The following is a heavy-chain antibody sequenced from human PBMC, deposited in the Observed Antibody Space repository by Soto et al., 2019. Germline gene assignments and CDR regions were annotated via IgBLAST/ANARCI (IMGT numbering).Heavy chain of an antibody. CDR2: ISGSGGST. CDR3: AKILNFWSGPLTYYFDY. D-gene: IGHD3-3*01. J-gene: IGHJ4*02. V-gene: IGHV3-23*01. CDR1: GFTFSSYA. Sequence: GGSLRLSCAASGFTFSSYAMSWVRQAPGKGLEWVSAISGSGGSTYYADSVKGRFTISRDNSKNTLYLQMNSLRAEDTAVYYCAKILNFWSGPLTYYFDYWGQGTLVTVSS.